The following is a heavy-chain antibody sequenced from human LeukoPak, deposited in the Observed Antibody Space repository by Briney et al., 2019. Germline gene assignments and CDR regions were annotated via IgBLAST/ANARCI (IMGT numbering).Heavy chain of an antibody. V-gene: IGHV4-39*01. CDR2: IYYSGST. Sequence: SETLSLTCAVSGGSISSSGYYWGWVRQPPGKGLEWVGSIYYSGSTFYNPSLKSRVTISVDTSKNQFSLKLSSVTAADTAVYYCGRDSGSYGNDYWGQGTLVTVSS. CDR3: GRDSGSYGNDY. D-gene: IGHD1-26*01. J-gene: IGHJ4*02. CDR1: GGSISSSGYY.